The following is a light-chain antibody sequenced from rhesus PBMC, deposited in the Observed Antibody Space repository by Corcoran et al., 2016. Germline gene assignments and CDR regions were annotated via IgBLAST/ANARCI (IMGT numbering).Light chain of an antibody. V-gene: IGKV1-69*01. Sequence: DIQMTQSPSSLSASVGDRVTITCRASQVISTWLAWYQQKPGKAPKLLIYRASNLEKGVPSRFSGSGSGTDFTLTISSLQPEDIATYYCQQYDNSLMYNFGPGTKLDIK. J-gene: IGKJ3*01. CDR1: QVISTW. CDR3: QQYDNSLMYN. CDR2: RAS.